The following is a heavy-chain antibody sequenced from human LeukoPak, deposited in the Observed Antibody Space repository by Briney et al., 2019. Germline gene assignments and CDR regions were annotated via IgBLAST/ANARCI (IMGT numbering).Heavy chain of an antibody. Sequence: SETLSLTCAVYGRSFSGYYWSWIRQPPGKGLEWIGEINHSGSTNYNPSFKSRVTISVDTSKNQFSLKLSSVTAADTAVYYCARVPRAWAIFGVVIPLYYFDYWGQGTLVTVSS. V-gene: IGHV4-34*01. CDR2: INHSGST. CDR3: ARVPRAWAIFGVVIPLYYFDY. J-gene: IGHJ4*02. D-gene: IGHD3-3*01. CDR1: GRSFSGYY.